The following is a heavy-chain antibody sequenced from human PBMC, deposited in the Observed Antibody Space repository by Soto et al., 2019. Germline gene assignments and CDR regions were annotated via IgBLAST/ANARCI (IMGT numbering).Heavy chain of an antibody. D-gene: IGHD3-16*02. Sequence: AAEKAARTVSGSIFTTYDITWVRQAPGRGLEWIGWMSACYGSTEYETKFQGRVTMTRVTSMYTAFMELRSLRSDDTAVYYCTREVELGGVIANDYWGQGTLVPFSS. CDR3: TREVELGGVIANDY. CDR1: GSIFTTYD. J-gene: IGHJ4*02. CDR2: MSACYGST. V-gene: IGHV1-18*04.